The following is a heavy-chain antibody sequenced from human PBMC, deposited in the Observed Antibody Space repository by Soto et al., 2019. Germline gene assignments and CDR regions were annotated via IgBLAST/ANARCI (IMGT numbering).Heavy chain of an antibody. CDR2: ISYRGDT. V-gene: IGHV4-59*08. CDR1: GGSISGHY. J-gene: IGHJ5*02. CDR3: ARHKRKGRTLMVTGWFDP. D-gene: IGHD2-8*01. Sequence: TLSLTCTVSGGSISGHYWSWIRQPPGKGLQYIGYISYRGDTNYNPSLKSRVTISVDTSNNQFSLRLTSVTAADTAVYYCARHKRKGRTLMVTGWFDPWGQGTLVTVSS.